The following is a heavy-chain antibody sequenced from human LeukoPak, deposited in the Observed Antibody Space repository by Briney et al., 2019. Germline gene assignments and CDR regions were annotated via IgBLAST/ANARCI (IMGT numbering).Heavy chain of an antibody. D-gene: IGHD3-22*01. Sequence: ASVKASCKASGYTFTGYYLHWVRQAPEQGLEWMGWINPNSGDTNYAQKFQGRVTMTRDTSISTAYMGLSRLRSDDTAVFYCARGDSSPYYYFDYWGQGTLVTVSS. CDR3: ARGDSSPYYYFDY. V-gene: IGHV1-2*02. CDR2: INPNSGDT. J-gene: IGHJ4*02. CDR1: GYTFTGYY.